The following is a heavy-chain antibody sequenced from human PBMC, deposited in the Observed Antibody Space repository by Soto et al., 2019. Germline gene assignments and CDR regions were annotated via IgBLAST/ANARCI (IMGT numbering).Heavy chain of an antibody. CDR3: ARVILRSGWYDYFDY. V-gene: IGHV1-69*12. CDR2: IIPIFGTA. D-gene: IGHD6-19*01. J-gene: IGHJ4*02. CDR1: GGTFSSYA. Sequence: QVQLVQSGAEVKKPGSSVKVSCKASGGTFSSYAISWVRQAPGQGLEWMGGIIPIFGTANYAQKFQGRVTITADESSSTAYMELSSLSTEDTDVYYCARVILRSGWYDYFDYWGQGTLVTVSS.